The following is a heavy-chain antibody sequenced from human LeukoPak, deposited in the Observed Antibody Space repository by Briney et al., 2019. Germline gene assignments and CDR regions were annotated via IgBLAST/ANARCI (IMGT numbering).Heavy chain of an antibody. V-gene: IGHV4-30-4*01. CDR1: GGSISSGDYY. CDR2: IYYSGST. J-gene: IGHJ4*02. CDR3: ARTYYYGSGSYSAFDY. D-gene: IGHD3-10*01. Sequence: SETLSLTCTVSGGSISSGDYYWSWIRQPPGKGLEWIGYIYYSGSTYYNPSLKSRVTISVDTSKNQFSLKLSSVTAADTAVYYCARTYYYGSGSYSAFDYWGQGTLVTVSS.